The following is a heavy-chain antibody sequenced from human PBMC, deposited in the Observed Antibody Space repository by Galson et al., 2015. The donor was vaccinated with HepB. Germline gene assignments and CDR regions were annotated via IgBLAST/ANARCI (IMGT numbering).Heavy chain of an antibody. D-gene: IGHD3-10*01. J-gene: IGHJ4*02. Sequence: SLRLSCAASGFTFSSYGMHWVRQAPGKGLEWVAVISYDGSNKYYADSVKGRFTISRDNSKNTLYLQMNSLRAEDTAVYYCAKDPFGHYGSGTNFDYWGQGTLVTVSS. CDR2: ISYDGSNK. CDR1: GFTFSSYG. V-gene: IGHV3-30*18. CDR3: AKDPFGHYGSGTNFDY.